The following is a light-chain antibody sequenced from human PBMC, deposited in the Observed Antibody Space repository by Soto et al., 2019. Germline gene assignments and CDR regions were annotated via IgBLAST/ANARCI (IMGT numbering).Light chain of an antibody. Sequence: EFAMRQSPAALSVSPGEGATLSCRASQGIGDTLAWYQHHPAPSPRLLIYDASNWATGLPARFIGSGSGTGFTLTISSLQPEDFATYYCHPSYRPLTRPCAQGTKV. CDR3: HPSYRPLTRP. J-gene: IGKJ1*01. V-gene: IGKV3D-15*01. CDR2: DAS. CDR1: QGIGDT.